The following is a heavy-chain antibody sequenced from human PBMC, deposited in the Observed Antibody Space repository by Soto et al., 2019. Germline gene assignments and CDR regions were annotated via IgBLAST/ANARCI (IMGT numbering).Heavy chain of an antibody. V-gene: IGHV3-23*01. CDR1: GFTFSIYA. Sequence: GGSLRLSCAASGFTFSIYAVAWIRQTPGKGLEWVSVIGAGSDGIQYVDSVKGRFSISRDNSKNTLYLHMNSLRAEDTAIYYCAKYSTSGPSRFFDLRGQGTLVTVSS. J-gene: IGHJ4*02. CDR2: IGAGSDGI. D-gene: IGHD5-12*01. CDR3: AKYSTSGPSRFFDL.